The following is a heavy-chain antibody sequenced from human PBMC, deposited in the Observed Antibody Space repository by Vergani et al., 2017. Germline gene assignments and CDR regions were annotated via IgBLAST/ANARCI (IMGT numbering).Heavy chain of an antibody. D-gene: IGHD5-24*01. CDR1: GGSISSSSYY. V-gene: IGHV4-39*01. J-gene: IGHJ4*02. CDR3: ARTVEMATIPIGIGY. Sequence: QLQLQESGPGLVKPSETLSLTCTVSGGSISSSSYYWGWIRQPPGKGLEWIGSIYYSGSTYYNPSLKSRVTISVDTSKNQFSLKLSSVTAADTAVYYCARTVEMATIPIGIGYWGQGTLVTVSS. CDR2: IYYSGST.